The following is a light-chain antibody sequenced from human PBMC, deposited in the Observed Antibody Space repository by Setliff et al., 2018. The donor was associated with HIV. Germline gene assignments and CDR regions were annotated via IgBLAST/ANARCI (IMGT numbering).Light chain of an antibody. CDR3: SSYASSSTLPYV. J-gene: IGLJ1*01. Sequence: QSALTQPVSVSASPGQSITISCTGTRGNVGSFNFVSWYQQHPGKGPKLMIYDVSNRPSGVSNRFSGSKSGNTASLTISGLQAEDEANYYCSSYASSSTLPYVFGTGTKVTVL. CDR2: DVS. V-gene: IGLV2-14*03. CDR1: RGNVGSFNF.